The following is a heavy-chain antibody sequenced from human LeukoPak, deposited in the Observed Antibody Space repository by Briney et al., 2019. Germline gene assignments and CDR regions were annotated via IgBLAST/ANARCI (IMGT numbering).Heavy chain of an antibody. D-gene: IGHD2-15*01. CDR1: EFTFSSYS. Sequence: GGSLRLSCAASEFTFSSYSMNWVRQAPGKGLEWVSSIGSSGTSIYYAGSVKGRFTTSRDNAKNSLYLQMNSLRAEDSAVYYCAREHSEAFDIWGQGTMVTVSS. J-gene: IGHJ3*02. CDR3: AREHSEAFDI. CDR2: IGSSGTSI. V-gene: IGHV3-21*01.